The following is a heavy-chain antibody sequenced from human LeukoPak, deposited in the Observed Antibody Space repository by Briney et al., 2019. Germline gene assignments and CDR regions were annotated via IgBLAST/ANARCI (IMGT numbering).Heavy chain of an antibody. Sequence: PSETLSLTCAVYGGSDSGYYWSWIRQPPGKGLEWMGEINHSGSTHYNPSLKTRVTISVDTSKNQFSLKLSSVTAADTAVYYCATTSGRPVDAFDIWGQGTMVTVSS. CDR3: ATTSGRPVDAFDI. CDR2: INHSGST. CDR1: GGSDSGYY. D-gene: IGHD2-15*01. V-gene: IGHV4-34*01. J-gene: IGHJ3*02.